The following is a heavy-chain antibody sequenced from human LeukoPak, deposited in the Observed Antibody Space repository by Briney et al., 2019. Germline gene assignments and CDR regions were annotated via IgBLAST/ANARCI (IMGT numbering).Heavy chain of an antibody. J-gene: IGHJ6*03. CDR3: ARDPYSGHYGNDYYYYMDV. CDR1: GFTFSSYS. CDR2: ISSSSSYI. D-gene: IGHD5-12*01. V-gene: IGHV3-21*04. Sequence: GGSLRLSCAASGFTFSSYSMNWVRQAPGKGLEWVSSISSSSSYIYYADSVKGRFTISRDNAKSSLYLQMHNLRAEDTAVYYCARDPYSGHYGNDYYYYMDVWGKGTTVTISS.